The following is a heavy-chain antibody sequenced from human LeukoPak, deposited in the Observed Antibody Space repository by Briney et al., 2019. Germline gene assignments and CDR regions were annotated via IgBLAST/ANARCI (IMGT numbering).Heavy chain of an antibody. J-gene: IGHJ4*02. CDR1: GGSFIGYN. CDR2: INHRGST. Sequence: SETLSLTCAVYGGSFIGYNWSWIPQPPGKGLEWNGEINHRGSTNYNPSLKSRVTISVDTSKNQFSLKLSSVTAADTAVYYCAGVGFDYWGQGTLVTVSS. CDR3: AGVGFDY. V-gene: IGHV4-34*01.